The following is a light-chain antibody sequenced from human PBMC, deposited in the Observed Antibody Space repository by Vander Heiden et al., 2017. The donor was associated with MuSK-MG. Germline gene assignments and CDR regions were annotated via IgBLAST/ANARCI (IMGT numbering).Light chain of an antibody. CDR2: QDT. CDR3: QAWDSSTVV. Sequence: SYELTQPPSVSVSPGQTASITCSGDKLGDKYVCWYQQKPGQSPVVVIYQDTKRPSGIPERFSGSNSGNTATLTIRGTQAVDEADYYCQAWDSSTVVFGGGTKLTVL. V-gene: IGLV3-1*01. CDR1: KLGDKY. J-gene: IGLJ2*01.